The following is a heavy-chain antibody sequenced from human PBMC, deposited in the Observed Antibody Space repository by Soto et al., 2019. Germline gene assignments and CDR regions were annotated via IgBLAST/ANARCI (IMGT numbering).Heavy chain of an antibody. D-gene: IGHD4-17*01. J-gene: IGHJ3*02. CDR1: GGSISSYY. CDR2: IYYSGST. CDR3: ARSVQRTTVTTGGDAFDI. Sequence: SETLSLTCTVSGGSISSYYWSWIRQPPGKGLEWIGYIYYSGSTNYNPSLKSRVTISVDTSKNQFSLKLSSVTAADTAVYYCARSVQRTTVTTGGDAFDIWGQGTMVTVSS. V-gene: IGHV4-59*01.